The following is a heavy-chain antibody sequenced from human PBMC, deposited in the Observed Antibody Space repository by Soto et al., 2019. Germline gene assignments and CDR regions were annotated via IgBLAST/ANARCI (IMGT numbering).Heavy chain of an antibody. CDR3: AKDYCSSTSCYDGSFDP. V-gene: IGHV3-23*01. CDR1: GFTFSSYA. CDR2: ISGSGGST. Sequence: GGSLRLSCAASGFTFSSYAMSWVRQAPGKGLEWVSAISGSGGSTYYADSVKGRFTISRDNSKNTLYLQMNILRAEDTAVYYCAKDYCSSTSCYDGSFDPWGQGTLVTVSS. D-gene: IGHD2-2*01. J-gene: IGHJ5*02.